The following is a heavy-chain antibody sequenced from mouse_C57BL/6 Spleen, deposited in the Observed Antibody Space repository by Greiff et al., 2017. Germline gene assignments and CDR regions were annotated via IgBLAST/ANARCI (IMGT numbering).Heavy chain of an antibody. Sequence: QVQLQQPGAELVKPGASVKLSCKASGYTFTSYWMLWVKQRPGQGLEWIGMIHPNSGSTNYNEKFKSKATLTVDKSSSTAYMQLSSLTSEDSAVYYCASEKGTPYAMDYWGQGTSVTVSS. D-gene: IGHD3-3*01. V-gene: IGHV1-64*01. CDR2: IHPNSGST. CDR3: ASEKGTPYAMDY. J-gene: IGHJ4*01. CDR1: GYTFTSYW.